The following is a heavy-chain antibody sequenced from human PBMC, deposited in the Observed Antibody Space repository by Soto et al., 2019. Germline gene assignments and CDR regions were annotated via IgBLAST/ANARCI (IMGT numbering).Heavy chain of an antibody. J-gene: IGHJ4*02. CDR1: GFTFSTYS. D-gene: IGHD4-4*01. CDR2: ISSSSSTI. Sequence: PGGSLRLSCAASGFTFSTYSMNWVRQAPGKGLEWVSHISSSSSTIYYADSVKGRFTISRDNAKNSLYLQMNTLRDADTVFYSCATQNRGRGNYRFFYYWGQGTPVTVSS. CDR3: ATQNRGRGNYRFFYY. V-gene: IGHV3-48*02.